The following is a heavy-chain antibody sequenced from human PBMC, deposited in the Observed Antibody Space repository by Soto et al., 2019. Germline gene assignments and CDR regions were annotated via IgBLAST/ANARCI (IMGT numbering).Heavy chain of an antibody. D-gene: IGHD6-6*01. Sequence: ASVKVSCKASGDTFSSYAISWVRQAPGQGLEWMGGIIPIFGTANYAQKFQGRVTITADESTSTAYMELSSLRSEDTAVYYCARDGSSSAGNSNDYYGMDVWGQGTTVTVSS. CDR2: IIPIFGTA. J-gene: IGHJ6*02. CDR1: GDTFSSYA. CDR3: ARDGSSSAGNSNDYYGMDV. V-gene: IGHV1-69*13.